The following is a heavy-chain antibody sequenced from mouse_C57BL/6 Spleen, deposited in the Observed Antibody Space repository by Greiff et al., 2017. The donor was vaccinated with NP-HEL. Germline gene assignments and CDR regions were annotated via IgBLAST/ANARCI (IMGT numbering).Heavy chain of an antibody. V-gene: IGHV1-61*01. Sequence: QVQLKQPGAELVRPGSSVKLSCKASGYTFTSYWMDWVKQRPGQGLEWIGNIYPSDSETHYNQKFKDKATLTVDKSSSTAYMQLSSLTSEDSAVYYCARDGSSFYFDYWGQGTTLTVSS. D-gene: IGHD1-1*01. CDR3: ARDGSSFYFDY. CDR1: GYTFTSYW. J-gene: IGHJ2*01. CDR2: IYPSDSET.